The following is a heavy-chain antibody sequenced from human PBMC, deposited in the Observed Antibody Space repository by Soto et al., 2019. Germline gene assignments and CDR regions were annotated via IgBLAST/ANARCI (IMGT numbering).Heavy chain of an antibody. V-gene: IGHV4-59*11. Sequence: SETLSLTCSVSGGSIISHYWSWIRQPPGKGLEWIGYIHYSGGTDYNPSLKSRLTISVDTSKNQFSLKLSSVTAADTAVYYCARGGWSLDYWGQGTLVTVSS. CDR1: GGSIISHY. CDR2: IHYSGGT. CDR3: ARGGWSLDY. D-gene: IGHD2-15*01. J-gene: IGHJ4*02.